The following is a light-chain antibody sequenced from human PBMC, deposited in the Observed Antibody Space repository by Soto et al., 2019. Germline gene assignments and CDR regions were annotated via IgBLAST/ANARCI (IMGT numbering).Light chain of an antibody. Sequence: QSALTQPASVSGSPGQTITISCTGTSSDVGGYNYLSWYQQHPGKAPQVMIYEVSNRPSGVSNRFSGSTSGKTASLTISRLQAEDEADYFCSSYTTSGTPVFGGGTKLTVL. V-gene: IGLV2-14*01. CDR2: EVS. CDR3: SSYTTSGTPV. CDR1: SSDVGGYNY. J-gene: IGLJ3*02.